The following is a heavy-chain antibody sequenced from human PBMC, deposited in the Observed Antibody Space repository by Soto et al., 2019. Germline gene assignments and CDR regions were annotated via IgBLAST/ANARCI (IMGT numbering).Heavy chain of an antibody. V-gene: IGHV1-69*13. CDR1: GGTFRSYA. J-gene: IGHJ4*02. CDR3: AKAYSSSSHQFDY. CDR2: IIPISGTA. D-gene: IGHD6-6*01. Sequence: SVKVSCKASGGTFRSYAISWVRQAPGQGLEWMGGIIPISGTANYAQKFQGRVTITADESTSTAYMELNSLRSEDTAVYYCAKAYSSSSHQFDYWGQGTLVTGLL.